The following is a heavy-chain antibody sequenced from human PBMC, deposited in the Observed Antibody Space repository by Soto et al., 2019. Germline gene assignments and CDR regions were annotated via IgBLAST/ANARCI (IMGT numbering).Heavy chain of an antibody. Sequence: EVKLVESGGGLVQPGGSLRLSCAASGFTFSSYSMNWVRQAPGKRLEWDSYISSSSSTIYYADSVKGRFTISRDNAKNSLYLQMNSLSAEDTAVYYCAGSSDDGRDNWGQGTLVTVSS. V-gene: IGHV3-48*04. J-gene: IGHJ4*02. CDR2: ISSSSSTI. CDR3: AGSSDDGRDN. D-gene: IGHD1-26*01. CDR1: GFTFSSYS.